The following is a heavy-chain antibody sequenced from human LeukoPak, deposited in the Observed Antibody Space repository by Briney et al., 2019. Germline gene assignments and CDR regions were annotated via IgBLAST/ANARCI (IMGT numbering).Heavy chain of an antibody. J-gene: IGHJ4*02. CDR2: IYYTGST. V-gene: IGHV4-59*12. CDR1: GGSISGSY. D-gene: IGHD4-17*01. Sequence: SETLSLTCTVSGGSISGSYWSWIRQPPGKALDWIGGIYYTGSTSYNLSLKSRVTMSVDTPKNQFSLQVRSVTAADTAVYYCARYGVYGDYDYWGQGTLVTVSS. CDR3: ARYGVYGDYDY.